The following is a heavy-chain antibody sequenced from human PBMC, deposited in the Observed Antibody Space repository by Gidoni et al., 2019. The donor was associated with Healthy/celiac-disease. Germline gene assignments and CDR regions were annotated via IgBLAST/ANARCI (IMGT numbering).Heavy chain of an antibody. J-gene: IGHJ3*02. D-gene: IGHD1-26*01. CDR3: ARDLRFGGSYVSDAFDI. Sequence: QVQLVQSGAEVKKPGASVKVSCKASGYTFPGYDMPWVRQAPGQGLEWMGWINPNSGGTNYAQKFQGWVTMTRDTSISTAYMELSRLRSDDTAVYYCARDLRFGGSYVSDAFDIWGQGTMVTVSS. CDR1: GYTFPGYD. V-gene: IGHV1-2*04. CDR2: INPNSGGT.